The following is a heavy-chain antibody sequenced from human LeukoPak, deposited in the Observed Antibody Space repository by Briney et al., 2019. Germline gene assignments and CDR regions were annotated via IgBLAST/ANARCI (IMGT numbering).Heavy chain of an antibody. J-gene: IGHJ4*02. CDR1: GFTFSSYG. V-gene: IGHV3-23*01. D-gene: IGHD1-26*01. Sequence: GGSLRLSCAASGFTFSSYGMSWVRQAPGKGLEWVSTYSRRGTNTYYADSMKGRFTISRDNSKNTLYLQMNSLRDEDTAVYYCAKRESSGHHYFDYWGQGTLVTVSS. CDR3: AKRESSGHHYFDY. CDR2: YSRRGTNT.